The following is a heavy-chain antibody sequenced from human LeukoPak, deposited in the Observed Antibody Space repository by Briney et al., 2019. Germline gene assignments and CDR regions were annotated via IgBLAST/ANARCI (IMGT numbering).Heavy chain of an antibody. V-gene: IGHV1-8*01. D-gene: IGHD2-2*01. CDR2: MNPNSGNT. CDR1: GYTFSSYD. Sequence: SVQVSCKTYGYTFSSYDVTWVRQAPGQGLEYMGWMNPNSGNTGCAQKFRGRITMTSDVSITSAYMELSSLTSEDTAVYYCARAVRNQLLSEYWGQGTLITVSS. J-gene: IGHJ4*02. CDR3: ARAVRNQLLSEY.